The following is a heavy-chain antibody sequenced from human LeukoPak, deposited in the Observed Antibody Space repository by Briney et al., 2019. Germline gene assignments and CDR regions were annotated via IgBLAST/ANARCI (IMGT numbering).Heavy chain of an antibody. D-gene: IGHD2-15*01. CDR2: FGATGNT. CDR1: GFSVSTSY. Sequence: GGSLRLSCAASGFSVSTSYMTWVRQAPGKGLEWVSTFGATGNTFYADSVKGRFTISRDNSKNTLFLQMSSLGAEDTAVYYCATFRQSGGVDYWGQGTLVTVSS. J-gene: IGHJ4*02. CDR3: ATFRQSGGVDY. V-gene: IGHV3-53*01.